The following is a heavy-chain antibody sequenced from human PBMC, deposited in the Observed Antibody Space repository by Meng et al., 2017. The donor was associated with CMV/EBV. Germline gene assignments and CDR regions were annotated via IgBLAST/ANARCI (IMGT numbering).Heavy chain of an antibody. V-gene: IGHV1-69*10. Sequence: KISCAASGFTFSSYAISWVRQAPGQGLEWMGGIIPILSIANYAQEFQGRVTITADKSTSTVYMELSSLRSEDTAVYYCARDPRRGYSYGGWGQGTLVTVSS. J-gene: IGHJ4*02. CDR1: GFTFSSYA. CDR3: ARDPRRGYSYGG. CDR2: IIPILSIA. D-gene: IGHD5-18*01.